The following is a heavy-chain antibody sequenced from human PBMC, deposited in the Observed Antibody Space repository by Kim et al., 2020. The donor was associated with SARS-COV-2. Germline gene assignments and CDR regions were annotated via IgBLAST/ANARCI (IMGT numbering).Heavy chain of an antibody. D-gene: IGHD1-26*01. CDR2: IDSDNGNT. V-gene: IGHV1-18*01. Sequence: ASVKVSCKASGYTFTDYGFSWVRQAPGQVLEWMGWIDSDNGNTNYAQNLQGRVTMTADTSTSTAYMELMSLRSDDTAMYYCVRGHYGKIVGEYWGQGTLVTVSS. CDR1: GYTFTDYG. CDR3: VRGHYGKIVGEY. J-gene: IGHJ4*02.